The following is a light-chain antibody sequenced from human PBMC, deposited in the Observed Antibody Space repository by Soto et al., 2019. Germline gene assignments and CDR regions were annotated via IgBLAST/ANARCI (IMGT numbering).Light chain of an antibody. CDR3: LQHNSYIFT. J-gene: IGKJ3*01. CDR1: QGIRND. V-gene: IGKV1-17*02. CDR2: AAS. Sequence: DIQMTQSPSSLSASVGDRVTITCRASQGIRNDLDWYQQKPGKAPKCLIYAASSLHTGVPSRFSGSGSGTAFTLTISNLQPEDLATYFCLQHNSYIFTFGPGTKVDIK.